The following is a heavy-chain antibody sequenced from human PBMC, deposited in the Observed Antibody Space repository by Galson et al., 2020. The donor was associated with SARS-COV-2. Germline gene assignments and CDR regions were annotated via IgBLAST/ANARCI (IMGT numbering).Heavy chain of an antibody. CDR1: GFTFSSYA. CDR2: ISYDGSNK. CDR3: AREGQQLAIDY. Sequence: GESLKISCAASGFTFSSYAMHWVRQAPGKGLEWVAVISYDGSNKYYADSVKGRFTISRDNSKNTLYLQMNSLRAEDTAVYYCAREGQQLAIDYRGQGTLVTVSS. J-gene: IGHJ4*02. V-gene: IGHV3-30*04. D-gene: IGHD6-13*01.